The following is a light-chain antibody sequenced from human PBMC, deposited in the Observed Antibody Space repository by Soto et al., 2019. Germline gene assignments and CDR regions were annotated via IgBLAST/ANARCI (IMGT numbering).Light chain of an antibody. CDR3: GSKAGSNKHVV. V-gene: IGLV2-8*01. CDR2: EVT. J-gene: IGLJ2*01. Sequence: QSVLTQPPSASGSPGQSVTIYCAGSSSDIGASNSVSWYQQHPGKAPKLLISEVTKRPSGVPDRFSGSKSGNTASLTVSGLQADDEADYYCGSKAGSNKHVVFGGGTKVTVL. CDR1: SSDIGASNS.